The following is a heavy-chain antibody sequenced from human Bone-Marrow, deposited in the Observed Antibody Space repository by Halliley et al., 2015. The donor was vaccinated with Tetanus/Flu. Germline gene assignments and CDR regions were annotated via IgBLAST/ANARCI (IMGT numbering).Heavy chain of an antibody. V-gene: IGHV3-23*01. J-gene: IGHJ6*02. D-gene: IGHD4-4*01. CDR2: LSGSGGSS. Sequence: SLRLSCAASGFTFSNYAMSWVRQAPGKGLVWVSALSGSGGSSYFADSVKGRFTISRDNSKNTLYLEMNTLRAEETAIYYCAKTLSTTVSKYLYHDMDVWGQRTTVTVSS. CDR3: AKTLSTTVSKYLYHDMDV. CDR1: GFTFSNYA.